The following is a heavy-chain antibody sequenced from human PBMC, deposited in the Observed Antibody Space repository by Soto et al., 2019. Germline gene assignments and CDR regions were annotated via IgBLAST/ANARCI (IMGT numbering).Heavy chain of an antibody. J-gene: IGHJ4*02. CDR2: ISSDGRST. V-gene: IGHV3-74*01. CDR3: ARVSIGHYGVFDY. Sequence: PGGSLRLSCAASGFTFSSYWMHWVRQAPGEGLVWVSRISSDGRSTDHADSVKGRFTISRDNAKNTLYLQMSSLRAEDTAVYFCARVSIGHYGVFDYWGQGTLVTVSS. CDR1: GFTFSSYW. D-gene: IGHD4-17*01.